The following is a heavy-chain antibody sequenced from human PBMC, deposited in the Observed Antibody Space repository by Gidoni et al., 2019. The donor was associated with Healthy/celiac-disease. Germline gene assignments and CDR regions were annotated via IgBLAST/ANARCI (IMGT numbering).Heavy chain of an antibody. CDR1: GFTFSNAW. Sequence: EVQLVESGGGLVKPGGSLRLSCAASGFTFSNAWMSWVRQAPGKGLEWVGRIKSKTDGGTTDYAATVKGRFTISRDDSKNTLYLQMNSLKTEDTAVYYCTTRKETVTTIFDYWGQGTLVTVSS. CDR2: IKSKTDGGTT. J-gene: IGHJ4*02. V-gene: IGHV3-15*01. CDR3: TTRKETVTTIFDY. D-gene: IGHD4-4*01.